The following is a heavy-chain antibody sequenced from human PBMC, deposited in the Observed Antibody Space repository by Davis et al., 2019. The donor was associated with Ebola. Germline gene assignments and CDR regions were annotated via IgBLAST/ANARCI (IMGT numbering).Heavy chain of an antibody. V-gene: IGHV1-69*13. D-gene: IGHD3-22*01. CDR2: IIPVFGIP. Sequence: SSVTVSRKASVCTFSSYAISWVRQPPGQGLAWMGGIIPVFGIPKYEQKFQGRVTITADESTSTAYMELSSLRSEDTAVYYCARDRYSDGSGYFFEQSHWGQGTLVTVSS. CDR3: ARDRYSDGSGYFFEQSH. J-gene: IGHJ4*02. CDR1: VCTFSSYA.